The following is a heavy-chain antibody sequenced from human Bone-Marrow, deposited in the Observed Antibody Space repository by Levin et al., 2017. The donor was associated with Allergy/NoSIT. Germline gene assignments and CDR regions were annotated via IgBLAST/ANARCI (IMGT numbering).Heavy chain of an antibody. V-gene: IGHV3-23*01. CDR2: ISGSGGST. D-gene: IGHD3/OR15-3a*01. CDR1: GFTFSNYA. CDR3: AKRRDINLIVGVMDV. Sequence: GGSLRLSCAASGFTFSNYAMSWVRLAPGKGMEWVSSISGSGGSTFYADSVKGRFTMSRDNSKNTLWLQMNSLRAEDTAVYYCAKRRDINLIVGVMDVWGQGTTVTVSS. J-gene: IGHJ6*02.